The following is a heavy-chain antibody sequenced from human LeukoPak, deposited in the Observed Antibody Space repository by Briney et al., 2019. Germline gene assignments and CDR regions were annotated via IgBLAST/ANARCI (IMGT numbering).Heavy chain of an antibody. CDR1: GFTFSSYA. CDR2: INSNGGST. J-gene: IGHJ6*03. CDR3: AKGYGWEASYYYYYMDV. V-gene: IGHV3-64*01. Sequence: GGSLRLSCVASGFTFSSYAMHWVRQTPGKGLEYVSGINSNGGSTQYANSVKGRFTISRDNSKHTLYLQMGSLRTEDMAVYYCAKGYGWEASYYYYYMDVWGKGTTVTISS. D-gene: IGHD1-26*01.